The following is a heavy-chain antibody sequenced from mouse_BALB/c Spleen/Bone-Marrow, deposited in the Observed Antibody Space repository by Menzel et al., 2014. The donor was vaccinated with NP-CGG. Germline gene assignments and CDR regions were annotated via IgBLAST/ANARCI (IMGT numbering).Heavy chain of an antibody. CDR3: ARVQLLRGRGLDY. Sequence: EVQLQQSGAELVKPGASVKLSCTASDFNFXDTYMHWVNQRPEQGLEWIGRIDPANGNTKYDPKFQGKATITADTSSNTAYLQPSSLTSEDTAVYYCARVQLLRGRGLDYWGQGTTLTVSS. J-gene: IGHJ2*01. D-gene: IGHD1-1*01. V-gene: IGHV14-3*02. CDR2: IDPANGNT. CDR1: DFNFXDTY.